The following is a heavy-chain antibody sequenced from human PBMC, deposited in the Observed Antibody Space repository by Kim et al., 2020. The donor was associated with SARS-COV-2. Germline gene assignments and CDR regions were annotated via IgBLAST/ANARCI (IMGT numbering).Heavy chain of an antibody. D-gene: IGHD3-10*01. Sequence: NPSLKSRVTISVDTSKNQFSLKLSSVTAADTAVYYCARVTPYGSGSYFDYWGQGTLVTVSS. CDR3: ARVTPYGSGSYFDY. J-gene: IGHJ4*02. V-gene: IGHV4-59*01.